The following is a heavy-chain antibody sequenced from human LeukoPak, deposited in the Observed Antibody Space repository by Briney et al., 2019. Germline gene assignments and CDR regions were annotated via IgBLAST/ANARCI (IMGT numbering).Heavy chain of an antibody. Sequence: ETLSLTCTVSGGSISGSSYYWGWIRQAPGKGLEWVANIKEDGSDKYYVDSVKGRFTISRDNAKSSLYLQMNGLRAEDTAVYFCARDSGWFRFDSWGQGTLVTASS. CDR1: GGSISGSSYY. V-gene: IGHV3-7*03. D-gene: IGHD6-13*01. CDR3: ARDSGWFRFDS. J-gene: IGHJ4*02. CDR2: IKEDGSDK.